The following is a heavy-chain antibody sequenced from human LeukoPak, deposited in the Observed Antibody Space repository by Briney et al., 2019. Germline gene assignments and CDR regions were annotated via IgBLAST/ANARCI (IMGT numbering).Heavy chain of an antibody. CDR1: GFXFSSYA. CDR2: ISYGGSNE. Sequence: PGGSLRLSCSASGFXFSSYAMHWVRQAPGKGLEWGAVISYGGSNEYYADSVKGRFTISRDNSKNTLYLQMNSPRAEDTAVYYCAKGHYDSSGYYFDYWGQGTLVTVSS. V-gene: IGHV3-30*04. J-gene: IGHJ4*02. D-gene: IGHD3-22*01. CDR3: AKGHYDSSGYYFDY.